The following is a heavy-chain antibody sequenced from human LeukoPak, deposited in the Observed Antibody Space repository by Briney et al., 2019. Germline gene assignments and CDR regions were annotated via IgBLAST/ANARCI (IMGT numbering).Heavy chain of an antibody. Sequence: GASVKVSCKASGYTFSSYGISWVRQAPGQGLEWMGWISANNGNTKYAQNFQGRVTMTTDTSTSTRYMELRSLRSADTAVYYCARKGITSDYYYYYMDVWGKGTTVTVSS. CDR3: ARKGITSDYYYYYMDV. CDR1: GYTFSSYG. V-gene: IGHV1-18*01. D-gene: IGHD3-16*01. CDR2: ISANNGNT. J-gene: IGHJ6*03.